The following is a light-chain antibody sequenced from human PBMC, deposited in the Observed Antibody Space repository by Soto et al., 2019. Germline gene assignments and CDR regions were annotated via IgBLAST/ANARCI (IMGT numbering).Light chain of an antibody. CDR1: QSVSSSY. CDR3: QQYGSSPYT. Sequence: IVLTQSPGTLSLSPGERATLSCRASQSVSSSYLAWYQQKPGQAPRLLIYGASSRATGIPDRFSGSGSGTDFTLTIRRLEPEDFAVYYCQQYGSSPYTFGLGTKVDIK. V-gene: IGKV3-20*01. CDR2: GAS. J-gene: IGKJ2*01.